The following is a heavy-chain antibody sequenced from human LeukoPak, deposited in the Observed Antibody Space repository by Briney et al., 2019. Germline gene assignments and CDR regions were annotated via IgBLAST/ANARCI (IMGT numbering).Heavy chain of an antibody. J-gene: IGHJ4*02. Sequence: SETLSLTCTVSGGSVSSGNYYWSWIRQPPGKGLEWIGYIYYSGSINYNPSLKSRVTISVDTSTNQFSLKLSSVTAADTALYYCARRSENDYGPFDYWGQGTLVTVSS. CDR2: IYYSGSI. V-gene: IGHV4-61*01. CDR3: ARRSENDYGPFDY. CDR1: GGSVSSGNYY. D-gene: IGHD4-17*01.